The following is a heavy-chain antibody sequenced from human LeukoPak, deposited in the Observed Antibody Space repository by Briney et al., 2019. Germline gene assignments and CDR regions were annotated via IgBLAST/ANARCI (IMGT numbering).Heavy chain of an antibody. D-gene: IGHD3-10*01. CDR1: GGTFSSYA. V-gene: IGHV1-69*13. Sequence: SVKVSCKVSGGTFSSYAISWVRQAPGQGLEWMGGIIPIFGTANYAQKFQGRVTITADESTSTAYMELRSLRSDDTAVYYCAREWVPMVRGDYYYGMDVWGQGTTVTVSS. CDR3: AREWVPMVRGDYYYGMDV. CDR2: IIPIFGTA. J-gene: IGHJ6*02.